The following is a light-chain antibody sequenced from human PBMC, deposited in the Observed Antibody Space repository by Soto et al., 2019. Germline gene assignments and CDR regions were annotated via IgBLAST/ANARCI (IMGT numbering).Light chain of an antibody. V-gene: IGKV3-20*01. CDR1: QSIAAIS. CDR3: QQYGRSQFT. Sequence: EIVLTQSPGALYLSPGERATLSCRASQSIAAISLSWYQQKGGQVPRLLIYGASSRAPGIPYRFSGYGSETECTLIINRLEPEDFAVYYCQQYGRSQFTFGPGTRVDVK. J-gene: IGKJ3*01. CDR2: GAS.